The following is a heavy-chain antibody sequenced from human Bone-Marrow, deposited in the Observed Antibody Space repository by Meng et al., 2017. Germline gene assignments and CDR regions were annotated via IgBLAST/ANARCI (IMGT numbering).Heavy chain of an antibody. CDR1: GDSVSSNSAA. Sequence: QIQLQQSGPGLLKPSQTLSLPCAISGDSVSSNSAAWNWLRQSPSRGLEWLGRTYYRSKWYNDYAVSVKSRITSNPDTSKNQFSLQLNSVTPEDTAVYYCARQEGAFDYWGQGTLVTVSS. V-gene: IGHV6-1*01. J-gene: IGHJ4*02. CDR2: TYYRSKWYN. CDR3: ARQEGAFDY. D-gene: IGHD3-16*01.